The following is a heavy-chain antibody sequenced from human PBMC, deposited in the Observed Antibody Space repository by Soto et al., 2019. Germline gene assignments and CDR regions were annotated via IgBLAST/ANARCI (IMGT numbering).Heavy chain of an antibody. Sequence: PGGSLRLSCAASGFTFSSYEMNWVRQAPGKGLEWVSYISSSGSTIYYADSVKGRFTISRDNAKNSLYLQMNSLRAEDTAVYYCAREGVPAATRYSYYYYGMDVWGQGTTVTVSS. V-gene: IGHV3-48*03. CDR1: GFTFSSYE. CDR2: ISSSGSTI. CDR3: AREGVPAATRYSYYYYGMDV. D-gene: IGHD2-2*01. J-gene: IGHJ6*02.